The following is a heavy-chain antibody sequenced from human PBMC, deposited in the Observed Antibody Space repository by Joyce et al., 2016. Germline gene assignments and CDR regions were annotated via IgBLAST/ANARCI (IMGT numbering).Heavy chain of an antibody. J-gene: IGHJ4*02. V-gene: IGHV3-30*18. D-gene: IGHD3-16*01. Sequence: QVQLVESGGGVVQPGRSLRLSCAASGFTFSNYGMHWVRQAQGKGLEGVAVIANDGNKKYYADSVKGRFTISRDNSKNTLYLQMNSLRAEDTAVYYCAKRYDYVDYWGQGTLVTVSS. CDR1: GFTFSNYG. CDR2: IANDGNKK. CDR3: AKRYDYVDY.